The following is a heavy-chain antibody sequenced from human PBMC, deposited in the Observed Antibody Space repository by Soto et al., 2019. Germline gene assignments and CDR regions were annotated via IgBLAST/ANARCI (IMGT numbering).Heavy chain of an antibody. D-gene: IGHD4-17*01. V-gene: IGHV3-30*18. J-gene: IGHJ4*02. CDR3: AKALTWTTVTPVVFDY. CDR1: GFTFSSYG. Sequence: QVQLVESGGGVVQPGRSLRLSCAASGFTFSSYGMHWVRQAPGKGLEWVAVISYDGSNKYYADSVKGRFTISRDNSKNTLYLQMNSLRAEDTAVYYCAKALTWTTVTPVVFDYWGQGTLVTVSS. CDR2: ISYDGSNK.